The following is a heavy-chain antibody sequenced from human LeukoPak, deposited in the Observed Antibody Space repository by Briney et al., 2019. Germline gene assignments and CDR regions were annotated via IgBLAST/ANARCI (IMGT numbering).Heavy chain of an antibody. CDR1: GFTFSSYA. CDR3: AKSGYSSSYYFDY. D-gene: IGHD6-6*01. CDR2: ISYDGSNN. V-gene: IGHV3-30-3*01. J-gene: IGHJ4*02. Sequence: GRSLRLSCAASGFTFSSYAMHWVRQAPGKGLEWVAVISYDGSNNYYADSVKGRFTISRDNSKNTLYLQMNSLRAEDTAVYYCAKSGYSSSYYFDYWGLGTLVTVSS.